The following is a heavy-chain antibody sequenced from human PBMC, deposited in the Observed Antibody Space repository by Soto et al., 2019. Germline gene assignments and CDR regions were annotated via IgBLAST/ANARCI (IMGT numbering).Heavy chain of an antibody. CDR2: IGGYKGNT. CDR3: APHTLDTGMPSGY. V-gene: IGHV1-18*01. Sequence: QVQLVQSGAEVREPGASVKVSCKASGYTFTNYGVSWVRQAPGQGLEWMGWIGGYKGNTNYAQKLQGRVTLTTDTPTSTAYTELRSLRSDDTAVYYCAPHTLDTGMPSGYWGQGTLVTVSS. J-gene: IGHJ4*02. D-gene: IGHD5-18*01. CDR1: GYTFTNYG.